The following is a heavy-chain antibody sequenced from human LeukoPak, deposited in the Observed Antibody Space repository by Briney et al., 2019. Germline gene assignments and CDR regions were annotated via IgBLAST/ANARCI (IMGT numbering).Heavy chain of an antibody. Sequence: SETLSLTCTVSGGSISSYYWSWIRQPPGKGLEWIGYIYYSGSTNYNPSLKSRVTISEDTSKNQFSLKLSSVTAADTAVYYCARDHRFGEFPDYWGQGTLVTVSS. D-gene: IGHD3-10*01. CDR3: ARDHRFGEFPDY. CDR1: GGSISSYY. CDR2: IYYSGST. J-gene: IGHJ4*02. V-gene: IGHV4-59*01.